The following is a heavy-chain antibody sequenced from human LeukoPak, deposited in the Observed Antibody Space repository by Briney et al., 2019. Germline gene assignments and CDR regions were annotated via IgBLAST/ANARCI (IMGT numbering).Heavy chain of an antibody. CDR3: ARGGAGLDV. J-gene: IGHJ6*02. D-gene: IGHD1-26*01. Sequence: PGGSLRLSCVASGFTFSSSWMPWVRQAPGKGLVWVSRLNSDGSTTNYADSVKGRFTISRDNAKNTLYLQMNSLRAEDTAVYYCARGGAGLDVRGQGTTVTVSS. CDR1: GFTFSSSW. V-gene: IGHV3-74*01. CDR2: LNSDGSTT.